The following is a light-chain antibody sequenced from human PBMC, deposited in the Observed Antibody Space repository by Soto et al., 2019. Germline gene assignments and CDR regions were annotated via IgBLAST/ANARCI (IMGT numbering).Light chain of an antibody. V-gene: IGLV2-8*01. CDR2: EVT. CDR3: SSYAGSNMGV. CDR1: RSDVGGYNF. J-gene: IGLJ1*01. Sequence: QSVLTQPASVSGSPGQSVTISCTGTRSDVGGYNFVSWYQQHPGKAPKLLIYEVTQRPSGVPDRFSASKSGNTASLTVSGLQAEDEADYYCSSYAGSNMGVFGTGTKGTVL.